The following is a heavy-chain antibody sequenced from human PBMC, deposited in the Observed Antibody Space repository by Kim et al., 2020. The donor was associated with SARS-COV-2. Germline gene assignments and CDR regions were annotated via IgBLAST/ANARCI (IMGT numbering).Heavy chain of an antibody. J-gene: IGHJ4*02. D-gene: IGHD3-22*01. V-gene: IGHV3-21*01. CDR3: ATGGTGGANYFDSSGPFYFDF. Sequence: GGSLRRSCAASGFDFSTYSLNWVRQAPGKGLEWVSAISISSSYIYYADSVKGRFTVSRDNARKSLFLEMSGLRVDDTAVYYCATGGTGGANYFDSSGPFYFDFWGQGALVSVSA. CDR2: ISISSSYI. CDR1: GFDFSTYS.